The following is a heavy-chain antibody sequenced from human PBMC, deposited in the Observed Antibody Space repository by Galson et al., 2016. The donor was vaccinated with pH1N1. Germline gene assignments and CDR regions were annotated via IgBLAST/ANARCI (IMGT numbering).Heavy chain of an antibody. D-gene: IGHD1/OR15-1a*01. CDR1: EFTFTNYA. CDR3: ARGAITTPGLDC. CDR2: ITGSGDGT. V-gene: IGHV3-23*01. Sequence: SLRLSCAASEFTFTNYAMTWVRQAPGKGLEWVSSITGSGDGTFYADSVKGRFTISRDNSKNTLYLQMNSLRDEDTAMYYCARGAITTPGLDCWGQGTLVTVSS. J-gene: IGHJ4*02.